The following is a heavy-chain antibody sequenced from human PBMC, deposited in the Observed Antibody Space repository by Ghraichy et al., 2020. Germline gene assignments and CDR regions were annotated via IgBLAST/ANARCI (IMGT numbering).Heavy chain of an antibody. V-gene: IGHV3-30*03. CDR2: VAPDGINE. J-gene: IGHJ5*02. Sequence: GGSLRLLCKGSGFTFSSYGIHWVRQAPGKGLEWVAVVAPDGINEYYAESVEGRFTISRDNSKNIVYLQMTNLRAEDTAVYYCARGRLYVQNWIDPWGQGTAVTVSS. D-gene: IGHD2/OR15-2a*01. CDR1: GFTFSSYG. CDR3: ARGRLYVQNWIDP.